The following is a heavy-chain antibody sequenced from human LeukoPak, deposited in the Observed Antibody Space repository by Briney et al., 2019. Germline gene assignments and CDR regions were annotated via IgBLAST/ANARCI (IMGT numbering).Heavy chain of an antibody. D-gene: IGHD6-19*01. CDR3: ARGSSSGWYSY. V-gene: IGHV3-74*01. CDR2: INSDGSST. Sequence: GGSLRLSCAASGFTFSSYEMNWVRQAPGKGLVWVSRINSDGSSTSYADSVKGRFTISRDNAKNTLYLQMNSLRAEDTAVYYCARGSSSGWYSYWGQGTLVTVSS. CDR1: GFTFSSYE. J-gene: IGHJ4*02.